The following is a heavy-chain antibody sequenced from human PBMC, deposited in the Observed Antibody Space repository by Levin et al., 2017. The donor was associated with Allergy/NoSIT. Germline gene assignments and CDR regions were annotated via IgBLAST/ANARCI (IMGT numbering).Heavy chain of an antibody. CDR3: ARDTTLAGEA. CDR2: IKEDGSQK. Sequence: GGSLRLSCAASGFTFSSCWMTWVRQAPGKGLEWVANIKEDGSQKYYADSVKGRFTISSDNANNSLYLQMNYLGVDDTAVYHCARDTTLAGEAWGQGTLVTVSS. CDR1: GFTFSSCW. D-gene: IGHD6-19*01. V-gene: IGHV3-7*03. J-gene: IGHJ5*02.